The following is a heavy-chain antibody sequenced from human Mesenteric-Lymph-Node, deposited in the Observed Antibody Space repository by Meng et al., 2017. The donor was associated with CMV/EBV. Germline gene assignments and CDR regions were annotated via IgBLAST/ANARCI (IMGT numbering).Heavy chain of an antibody. CDR2: INQDGSDK. CDR3: ARRYCSSTSCLFDY. V-gene: IGHV3-7*01. CDR1: GFTFSNYV. Sequence: GESLKISCAASGFTFSNYVLSWVRQAPGKGLEWVANINQDGSDKFYVDSVKGRFTISRDNARTSLFLQMNSLRAEDTALYYCARRYCSSTSCLFDYWGQGTLVTVSS. J-gene: IGHJ4*02. D-gene: IGHD2-2*01.